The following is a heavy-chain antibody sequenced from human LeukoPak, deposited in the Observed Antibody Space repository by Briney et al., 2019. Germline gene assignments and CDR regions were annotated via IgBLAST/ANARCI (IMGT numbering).Heavy chain of an antibody. CDR1: GFTFSSYT. J-gene: IGHJ5*02. Sequence: GGSLRLSCAASGFTFSSYTMSWVRQAPGKGLEWVSTITTSDGNTYYADSVKGRFTVSRDNSKNTLFLQMNSLRAEDTAVYYCARADWFDPWGQGTLVTVSS. V-gene: IGHV3-23*01. CDR2: ITTSDGNT. CDR3: ARADWFDP.